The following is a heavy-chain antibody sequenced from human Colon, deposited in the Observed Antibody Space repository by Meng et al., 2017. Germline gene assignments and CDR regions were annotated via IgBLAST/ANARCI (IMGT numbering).Heavy chain of an antibody. J-gene: IGHJ5*02. CDR2: INHGGIT. Sequence: QVQLRESGPGLVKPSETLSLTCAVYGGSFSGYYCNWIRQPPGKGLEWIGEINHGGITNYNPSLKSRITISVDTSQKQFSLKLTSVTAADTAVYYCARGPFRGVMMSWGQGTLVTVSS. V-gene: IGHV4-34*10. CDR3: ARGPFRGVMMS. CDR1: GGSFSGYY. D-gene: IGHD3-10*01.